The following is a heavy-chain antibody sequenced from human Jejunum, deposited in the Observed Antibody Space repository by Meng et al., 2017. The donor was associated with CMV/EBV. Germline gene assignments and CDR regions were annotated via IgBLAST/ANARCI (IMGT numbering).Heavy chain of an antibody. Sequence: LPCSFDGESFSGYYSSWIRQPPGKGLEWIGEISHSGSTNYIPSLKSRVTMSVDTSKNQFSLKLSSVTAADTAVYYCARMPSNTIDYWGQGTLVTVSS. V-gene: IGHV4-34*01. CDR2: ISHSGST. J-gene: IGHJ4*02. D-gene: IGHD2-2*01. CDR1: GESFSGYY. CDR3: ARMPSNTIDY.